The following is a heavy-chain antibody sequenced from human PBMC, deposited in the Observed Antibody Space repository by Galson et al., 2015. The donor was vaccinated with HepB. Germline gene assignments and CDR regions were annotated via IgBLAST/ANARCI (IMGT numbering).Heavy chain of an antibody. D-gene: IGHD2-15*01. V-gene: IGHV1-69*13. J-gene: IGHJ4*02. CDR1: GGTFSSYA. CDR3: AGKSREVAATGAYYFDY. Sequence: SVKVSCKASGGTFSSYAISWVRQAPGQGLEWMEGIIPIFGTANYAQKFQGRVTITADESTSKAYMELSSLRSEDTAVYYCAGKSREVAATGAYYFDYWGQGTLVTVSS. CDR2: IIPIFGTA.